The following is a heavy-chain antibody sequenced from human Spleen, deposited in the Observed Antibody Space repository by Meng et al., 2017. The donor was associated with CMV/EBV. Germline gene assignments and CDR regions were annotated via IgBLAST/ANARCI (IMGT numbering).Heavy chain of an antibody. Sequence: QESGPGLVKPSETLSLTCTVSGGSISSYYWSWIRQPAGKGLEWIALIYWDDDKRYSPSLKSRLTITKDTSKNQVVLTMTNMDPVDTATYYCAHRRGTFGGVTNWFDPWGQGTLVTVSS. CDR3: AHRRGTFGGVTNWFDP. D-gene: IGHD3-16*01. CDR1: GGSISSYYW. CDR2: IYWDDDK. V-gene: IGHV2-5*08. J-gene: IGHJ5*02.